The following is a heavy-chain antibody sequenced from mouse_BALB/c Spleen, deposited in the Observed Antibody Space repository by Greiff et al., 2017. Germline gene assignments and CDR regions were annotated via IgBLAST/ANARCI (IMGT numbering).Heavy chain of an antibody. J-gene: IGHJ3*01. CDR3: ARRGDDGYWFAY. Sequence: EVKLVESGPGLVKPSQSLSLTCTVTGYSITSDYAWNWIRQFPGNKLEWMGYISYSGSTSYNPSLKSRISITRDTSKNQFFLQLNSVTTEDTATYYCARRGDDGYWFAYWGQGTLVTVSA. CDR1: GYSITSDYA. CDR2: ISYSGST. D-gene: IGHD2-3*01. V-gene: IGHV3-2*02.